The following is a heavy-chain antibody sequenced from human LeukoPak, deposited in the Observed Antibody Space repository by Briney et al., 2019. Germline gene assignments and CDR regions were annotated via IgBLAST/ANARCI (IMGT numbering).Heavy chain of an antibody. CDR3: ARRGRRIVVVPAAIADTAMANTFDY. D-gene: IGHD2-2*01. Sequence: GASVKVSCKTSGYPFRNYDINWVRQATGQGLEWMGWINPHSGKTGYAQKFQGRVTMTTDTSASTAYMELSSLRSEDTAVYYCARRGRRIVVVPAAIADTAMANTFDYWGQGTLVTVSS. V-gene: IGHV1-8*01. CDR2: INPHSGKT. J-gene: IGHJ4*02. CDR1: GYPFRNYD.